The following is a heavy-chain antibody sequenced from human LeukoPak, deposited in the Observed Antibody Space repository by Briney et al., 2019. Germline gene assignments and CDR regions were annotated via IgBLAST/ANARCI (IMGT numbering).Heavy chain of an antibody. CDR2: INPSGGST. D-gene: IGHD3-22*01. CDR1: GYTFTSYY. J-gene: IGHJ4*02. Sequence: ASVKVSCKASGYTFTSYYMHWVRQAPGQGLEWMGIINPSGGSTSYAQKFQGRVTMTRDTSTSTVYMELSSLRSEDTAVYYCARVATMIVVVNYFDYWGQETLVTVSS. CDR3: ARVATMIVVVNYFDY. V-gene: IGHV1-46*01.